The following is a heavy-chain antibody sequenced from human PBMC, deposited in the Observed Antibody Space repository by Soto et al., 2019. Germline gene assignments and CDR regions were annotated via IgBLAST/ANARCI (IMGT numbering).Heavy chain of an antibody. CDR2: ISSSSNTI. V-gene: IGHV3-48*01. D-gene: IGHD3-10*01. CDR3: ARVYDSAMLYYFYYMNV. J-gene: IGHJ6*03. Sequence: EVQLVESGGGLVQPGGSLRLSCAASGFTFSDYSMNWVRQAPGKGLEWVSYISSSSNTIHYADSVKGRFTISRDNARNSLYLQINSLRAEDTAVYYCARVYDSAMLYYFYYMNVWGKGTTVTVSS. CDR1: GFTFSDYS.